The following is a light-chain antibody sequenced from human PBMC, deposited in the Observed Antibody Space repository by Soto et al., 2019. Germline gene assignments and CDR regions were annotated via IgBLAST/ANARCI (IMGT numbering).Light chain of an antibody. V-gene: IGKV1-9*01. J-gene: IGKJ3*01. CDR2: AAS. Sequence: DIKLTQSPSFLSASVGDRITITCRASQSISCYLAYYKQKPGKAPKLLLYAASTLQSGVPSRFSGSGSGTDYTRTFSSLQTEEFETYYWPQLNSVPLTFGPGTKVDIK. CDR1: QSISCY. CDR3: PQLNSVPLT.